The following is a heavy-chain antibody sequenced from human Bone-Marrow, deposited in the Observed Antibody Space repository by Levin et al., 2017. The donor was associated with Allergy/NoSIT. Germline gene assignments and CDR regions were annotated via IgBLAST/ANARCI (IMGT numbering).Heavy chain of an antibody. D-gene: IGHD6-13*01. CDR1: GFTFSTYN. V-gene: IGHV3-21*01. CDR2: ISSSSSYV. J-gene: IGHJ2*01. CDR3: ARGSSWYDSWYFGL. Sequence: GGSLRLSCAASGFTFSTYNMNWVRQAPGKGLEWVSSISSSSSYVYSADSVKGRFTTSRDNAKNSLYLQMSSLRAEDTAVYYCARGSSWYDSWYFGLWGRGTLVTVSS.